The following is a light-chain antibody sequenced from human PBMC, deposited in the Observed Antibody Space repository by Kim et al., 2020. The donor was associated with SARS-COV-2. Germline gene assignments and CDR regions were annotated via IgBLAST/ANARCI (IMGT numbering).Light chain of an antibody. CDR1: GTDVGAYNY. CDR2: DVT. V-gene: IGLV2-11*03. CDR3: CSFAGTSTHLV. Sequence: QSVTVSCTGTGTDVGAYNYVSWYQEHPGKAPKLIIYDVTKRPSGVPDRFSGSKSGNTASLTISGLQADDEATYSCCSFAGTSTHLVFGTGTKVTVL. J-gene: IGLJ1*01.